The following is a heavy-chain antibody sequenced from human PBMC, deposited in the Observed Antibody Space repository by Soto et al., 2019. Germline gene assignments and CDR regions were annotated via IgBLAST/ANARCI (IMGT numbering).Heavy chain of an antibody. Sequence: QITLKESGPTLVKPTQTLTLTCSFSGFSLSTGTVGVGWIRQSPGKALEWLALIYGDDDKRYSPSLKSRLTITKDTSKNQVVLTMTNMDAVDTATYFCAHSLLTFGGIIGTFHYWGQGTLVTVSS. CDR2: IYGDDDK. CDR1: GFSLSTGTVG. J-gene: IGHJ4*02. V-gene: IGHV2-5*02. CDR3: AHSLLTFGGIIGTFHY. D-gene: IGHD3-16*02.